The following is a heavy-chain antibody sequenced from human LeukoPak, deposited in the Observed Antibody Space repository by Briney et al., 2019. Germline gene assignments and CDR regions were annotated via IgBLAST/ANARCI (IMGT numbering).Heavy chain of an antibody. CDR1: GYTFTSYY. CDR3: ARVEGGIAAAGLRGAFDI. Sequence: GASVKVSCKASGYTFTSYYMHWVRQAPGQGLEWIGIINPSGGSTSYAQKFQGRVTMTRDTSTSTVYMELSSLRSEDTAVYYCARVEGGIAAAGLRGAFDIWGQGTMVTVSS. J-gene: IGHJ3*02. CDR2: INPSGGST. D-gene: IGHD6-13*01. V-gene: IGHV1-46*01.